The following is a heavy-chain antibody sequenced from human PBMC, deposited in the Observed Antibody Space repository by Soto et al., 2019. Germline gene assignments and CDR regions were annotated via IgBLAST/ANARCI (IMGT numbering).Heavy chain of an antibody. J-gene: IGHJ4*02. V-gene: IGHV3-23*01. CDR2: ITTSGDST. CDR1: GFTFSNYD. D-gene: IGHD1-1*01. Sequence: EVHLLESGGGLVQVGGSLRLSCAASGFTFSNYDMTWVRQAPGKGLEWVSGITTSGDSTYYADSVKGRFTISRDNCKNTLYLQMNSVRAEETPVYYCAKWGWNEDWGLGTLVTVSS. CDR3: AKWGWNED.